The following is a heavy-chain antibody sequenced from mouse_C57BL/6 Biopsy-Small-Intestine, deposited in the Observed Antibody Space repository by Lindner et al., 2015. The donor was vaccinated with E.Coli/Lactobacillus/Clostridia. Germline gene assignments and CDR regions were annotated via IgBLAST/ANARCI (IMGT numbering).Heavy chain of an antibody. CDR1: GYDFSFYD. CDR3: ARGYYGNNWYFDV. CDR2: IYPRDGSS. Sequence: VQLQESGSIVVRPGASVRISCKTSGYDFSFYDINWVKQRPGQGLEWIGRIYPRDGSSKYIEKFKGKATLTVDTSSSTAYMELHSLTSEDSAVYFCARGYYGNNWYFDVWGTGTTVTVSS. V-gene: IGHV1-85*01. D-gene: IGHD2-1*01. J-gene: IGHJ1*03.